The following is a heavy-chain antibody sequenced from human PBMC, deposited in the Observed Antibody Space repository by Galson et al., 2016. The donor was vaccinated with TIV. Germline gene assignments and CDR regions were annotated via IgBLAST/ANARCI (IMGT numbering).Heavy chain of an antibody. Sequence: SVKVSCKASGYTFTDYNINWVRQAPGKGLEWMGWINPKTFNAGSSQKFRGRLTMTRDTSTSTVYMELSSLRSGDTAVFYCAVWSNIYYFALWGQGTLITVSS. CDR2: INPKTFNA. CDR1: GYTFTDYN. V-gene: IGHV1-8*01. J-gene: IGHJ4*02. CDR3: AVWSNIYYFAL. D-gene: IGHD2-21*01.